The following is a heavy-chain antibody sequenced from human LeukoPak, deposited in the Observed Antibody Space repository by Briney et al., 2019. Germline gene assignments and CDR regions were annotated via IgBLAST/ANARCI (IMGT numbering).Heavy chain of an antibody. CDR1: GVSFSGSY. Sequence: PSETLSLTCAVSGVSFSGSYWSWIRQPPGKGPEWVGEISHSGRTSYNPSLKSRVTISLDTSKNQFSLRLTFVTAADTAVYYCTETSPGVPLDFWGQGNLVTVSS. CDR3: TETSPGVPLDF. CDR2: ISHSGRT. J-gene: IGHJ4*02. D-gene: IGHD7-27*01. V-gene: IGHV4-34*01.